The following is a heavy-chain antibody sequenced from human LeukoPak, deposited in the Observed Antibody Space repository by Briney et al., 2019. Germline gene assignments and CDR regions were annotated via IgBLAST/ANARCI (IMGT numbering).Heavy chain of an antibody. V-gene: IGHV4-39*01. J-gene: IGHJ3*02. CDR3: ARSITMVRGGAFDI. CDR2: IYYSGST. Sequence: SETLSLTCTVSGGSISSSSYYWGWIRQPPGKGLEWIGSIYYSGSTYYNPSLKSRVTMSVDTSKNQFSLKLSSVTAADTAVYYCARSITMVRGGAFDIWGQGTMVTVSS. D-gene: IGHD3-10*01. CDR1: GGSISSSSYY.